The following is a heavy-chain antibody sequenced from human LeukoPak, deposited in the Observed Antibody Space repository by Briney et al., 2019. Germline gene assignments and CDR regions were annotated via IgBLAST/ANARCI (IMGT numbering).Heavy chain of an antibody. D-gene: IGHD7-27*01. V-gene: IGHV3-33*01. J-gene: IGHJ5*02. CDR3: ARDGPNCGRDFDH. CDR2: IWHDGSTK. CDR1: GFSFTSQG. Sequence: GGSLRLSCAASGFSFTSQGMHWVHQAPGKGLEWVAVIWHDGSTKYYTDSVKGRFTISRDNSQNTLYLQMDSLRADDTAVHYCARDGPNCGRDFDHWGQGTLVIVSS.